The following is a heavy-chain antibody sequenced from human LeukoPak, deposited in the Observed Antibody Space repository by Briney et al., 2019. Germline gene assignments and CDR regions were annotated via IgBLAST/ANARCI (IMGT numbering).Heavy chain of an antibody. D-gene: IGHD3-22*01. J-gene: IGHJ2*01. CDR1: GYTFTGYY. CDR3: ARAIYDSSGYYRYFDL. Sequence: ASVKVSCKASGYTFTGYYMHWVRQAPGQGLEWMGWINPNSGGTNYAQKLQGRVTMTTDTSTSTAYMELRSLRSDDTAVYYCARAIYDSSGYYRYFDLWGRGTLVTVSS. CDR2: INPNSGGT. V-gene: IGHV1-2*02.